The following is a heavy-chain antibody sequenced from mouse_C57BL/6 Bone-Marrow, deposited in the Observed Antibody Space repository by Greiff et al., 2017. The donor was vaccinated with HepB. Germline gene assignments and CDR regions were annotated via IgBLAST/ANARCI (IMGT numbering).Heavy chain of an antibody. J-gene: IGHJ2*01. V-gene: IGHV14-4*01. CDR3: TTGYYGSSYFDY. CDR1: GFNIKDDY. Sequence: DVQLVESGAELVRPGASVKLSCTASGFNIKDDYMHWVKQRPEQGLEWIGWIDPENGDTEYASKFQGKATITADTSSNTAYLQLSSLTSEDTAVYYCTTGYYGSSYFDYWGQGTTLTVSS. CDR2: IDPENGDT. D-gene: IGHD1-1*01.